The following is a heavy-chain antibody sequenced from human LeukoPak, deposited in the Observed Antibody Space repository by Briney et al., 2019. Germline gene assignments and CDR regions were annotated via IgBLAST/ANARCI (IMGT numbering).Heavy chain of an antibody. D-gene: IGHD2-15*01. J-gene: IGHJ4*02. CDR2: ISTYNGNT. CDR1: GYAFTSYG. Sequence: GASVKVSCKASGYAFTSYGIGWVRQAPGQGLEWVGWISTYNGNTNYAQKLQDRVTMTTDTSTSTAYMELRSLSSDGTAVYYCARNPPYCSGGSCYPYYFDYWGQGTLVTVSS. CDR3: ARNPPYCSGGSCYPYYFDY. V-gene: IGHV1-18*01.